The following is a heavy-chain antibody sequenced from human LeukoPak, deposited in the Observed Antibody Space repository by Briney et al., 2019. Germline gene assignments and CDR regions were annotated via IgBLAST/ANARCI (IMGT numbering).Heavy chain of an antibody. Sequence: ASVKVSCKASGYTFTSYDINWVRQATGQGLEWMGWMNPNSGNTGYAQKFQGRVTMTRNTSISTAYMELSSLRSEDTAVYYCARALTYYYDSSGVGGQDFDYWGQGTLVTVSS. V-gene: IGHV1-8*01. CDR3: ARALTYYYDSSGVGGQDFDY. J-gene: IGHJ4*02. CDR1: GYTFTSYD. CDR2: MNPNSGNT. D-gene: IGHD3-22*01.